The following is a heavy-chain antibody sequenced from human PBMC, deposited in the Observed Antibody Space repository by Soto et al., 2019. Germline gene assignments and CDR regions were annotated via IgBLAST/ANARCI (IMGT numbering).Heavy chain of an antibody. CDR1: GYTFTGYY. Sequence: ASVKVSCKASGYTFTGYYMHWVRQAPGQGLEWMGWINPNSGGTNYAQKFQGRVTMTRDTSISTAYMELSRLRSDDTAVYYCASVYCSGGSCYSFDYWGQGTLVTVSS. CDR2: INPNSGGT. CDR3: ASVYCSGGSCYSFDY. V-gene: IGHV1-2*02. J-gene: IGHJ4*02. D-gene: IGHD2-15*01.